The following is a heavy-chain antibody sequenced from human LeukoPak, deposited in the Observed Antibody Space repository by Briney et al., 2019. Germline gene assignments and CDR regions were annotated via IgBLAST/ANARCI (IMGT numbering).Heavy chain of an antibody. CDR1: GFTFSKYA. Sequence: GGSLRLSCAASGFTFSKYAMHWVRQAPGRGLEWVAVISYDGSNKYYADSVKGRFTISRDDSKNTLYVQMNSLRAEDTAVYYCARDGYDYSNWGYFDYWGQGTLVTVSS. V-gene: IGHV3-30*04. CDR3: ARDGYDYSNWGYFDY. J-gene: IGHJ4*02. CDR2: ISYDGSNK. D-gene: IGHD4-11*01.